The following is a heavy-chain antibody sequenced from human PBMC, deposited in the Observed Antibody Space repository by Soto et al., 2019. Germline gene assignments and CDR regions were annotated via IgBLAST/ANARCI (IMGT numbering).Heavy chain of an antibody. D-gene: IGHD2-8*01. Sequence: SETLAVGCTISVGSISSYYWTGIRQPPGKGLEWIGYIYYSGSTNYNPSLKSRVTISVDTSKNQFSLKLSSVTAADTAVYYCASGRAYCTTGVCYYYYGMDVWGQGTTVTV. V-gene: IGHV4-59*01. CDR1: VGSISSYY. J-gene: IGHJ6*02. CDR3: ASGRAYCTTGVCYYYYGMDV. CDR2: IYYSGST.